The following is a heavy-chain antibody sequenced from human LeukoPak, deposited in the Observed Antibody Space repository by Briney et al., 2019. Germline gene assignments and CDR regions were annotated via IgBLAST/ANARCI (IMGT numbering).Heavy chain of an antibody. J-gene: IGHJ5*02. CDR2: VYYTGST. D-gene: IGHD3-22*01. CDR1: GGSVSSGSYY. CDR3: ARNVIAPTFHYDSSGYYYTSRLDP. V-gene: IGHV4-61*01. Sequence: SETLSLTCTVSGGSVSSGSYYWSWIRQPPGKGLEWIGYVYYTGSTKYNPSSLKSRVTISVDKSKNQFSLSLRSVTAADTAVYYCARNVIAPTFHYDSSGYYYTSRLDPWGQGSLVTVSS.